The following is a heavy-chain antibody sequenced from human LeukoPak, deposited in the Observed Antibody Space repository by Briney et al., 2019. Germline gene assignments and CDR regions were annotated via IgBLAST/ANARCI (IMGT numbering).Heavy chain of an antibody. CDR3: ARGSYWGGDY. Sequence: PGGSLRLSCAASGFTFSNYWMSWVRQAPGKGLEWVANIKQDGSGNYVDSVKGRFPISRDNANNSLYLQMNSLRVDDTAVYYCARGSYWGGDYWGQGTLVTVSS. V-gene: IGHV3-7*01. CDR2: IKQDGSG. J-gene: IGHJ4*02. CDR1: GFTFSNYW. D-gene: IGHD7-27*01.